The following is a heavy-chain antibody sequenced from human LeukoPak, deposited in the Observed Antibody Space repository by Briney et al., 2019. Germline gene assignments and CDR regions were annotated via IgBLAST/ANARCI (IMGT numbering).Heavy chain of an antibody. CDR1: GGALSSSSYY. CDR2: IYYSGST. Sequence: PSETLSLTCIVSGGALSSSSYYWGWIRQPPGKGLEWIGYIYYSGSTNYNPSLKSRVTISVDTSKNQFSLKLSSVTAADTAVYYCARATYYYDSSGYYFDYWGRGTLVTVSS. D-gene: IGHD3-22*01. CDR3: ARATYYYDSSGYYFDY. J-gene: IGHJ4*02. V-gene: IGHV4-61*01.